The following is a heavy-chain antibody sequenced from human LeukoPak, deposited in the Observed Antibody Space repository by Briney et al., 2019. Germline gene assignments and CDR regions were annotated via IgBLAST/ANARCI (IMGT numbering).Heavy chain of an antibody. CDR1: GSSFTSYW. J-gene: IGHJ4*02. D-gene: IGHD5-18*01. V-gene: IGHV5-51*01. CDR3: ARRDTTMGNFDY. CDR2: IYPGDSDT. Sequence: RGASLQISCKGSGSSFTSYWIGWVRQLPGKGLEWMGIIYPGDSDTRYSPSFQGQVTISADKSISTAYLQWSSLKASDTAMYYRARRDTTMGNFDYWGQGTLVTVSS.